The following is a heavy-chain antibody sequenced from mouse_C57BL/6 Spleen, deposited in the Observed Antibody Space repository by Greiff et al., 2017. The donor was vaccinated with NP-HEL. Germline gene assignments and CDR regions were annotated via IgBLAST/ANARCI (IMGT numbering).Heavy chain of an antibody. CDR1: GFTFSDYY. D-gene: IGHD3-2*02. CDR2: ISNGGGST. Sequence: EVQLVESGGGLVQPGGSLKLSCAASGFTFSDYYMYWVRQTPEKRLEWVAYISNGGGSTYYPDTVKGRFTISRDNAKNTLYLQMSRLKSEDTAMYYFARASSGYAMDYWGQGTSVTVSS. CDR3: ARASSGYAMDY. V-gene: IGHV5-12*01. J-gene: IGHJ4*01.